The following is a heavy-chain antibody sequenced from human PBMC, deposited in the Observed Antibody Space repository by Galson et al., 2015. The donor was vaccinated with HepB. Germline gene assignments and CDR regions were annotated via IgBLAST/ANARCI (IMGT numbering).Heavy chain of an antibody. D-gene: IGHD6-19*01. J-gene: IGHJ4*02. CDR2: IYYTGST. Sequence: SETLSLTCTVSSGSISSSSYYWGWIRQPPGKGLEWIGSIYYTGSTYYKPSLKSRVTISVDTSKKKFSLKLRSVTAADTAEYYCARHRAGRLARTHFDYWGQGTLVTVSS. CDR3: ARHRAGRLARTHFDY. V-gene: IGHV4-39*01. CDR1: SGSISSSSYY.